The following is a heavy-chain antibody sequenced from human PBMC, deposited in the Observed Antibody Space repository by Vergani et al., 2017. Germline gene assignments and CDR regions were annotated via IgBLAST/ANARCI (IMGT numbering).Heavy chain of an antibody. V-gene: IGHV1-8*01. J-gene: IGHJ4*02. CDR1: GYTFTSYD. D-gene: IGHD2-15*01. Sequence: QVQLVQSGAEVKKPGASVKVSCKASGYTFTSYDINWVRQATGQGLEWMGWMNPNSGNTGYAQKFQGRVTMTRNTSISTAYMELSSLRSEDTAVYYCAGGTRYCSGGSRRYYFDYWGQGTLVTVSS. CDR2: MNPNSGNT. CDR3: AGGTRYCSGGSRRYYFDY.